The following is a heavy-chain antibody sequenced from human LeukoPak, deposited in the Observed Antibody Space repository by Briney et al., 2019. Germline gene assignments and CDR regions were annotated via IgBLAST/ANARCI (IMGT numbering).Heavy chain of an antibody. CDR2: ISGSGGST. D-gene: IGHD6-19*01. J-gene: IGHJ4*02. Sequence: GGSLRLSCAASGFTVSSNYMSWVRQAPGKGLEWVSAISGSGGSTYYADSVKGRFTISRDNSKNTLYLQMNSLRAEDTAVYYSAKSWGTWTAVANDYWGQGTLVTVSS. V-gene: IGHV3-23*01. CDR1: GFTVSSNY. CDR3: AKSWGTWTAVANDY.